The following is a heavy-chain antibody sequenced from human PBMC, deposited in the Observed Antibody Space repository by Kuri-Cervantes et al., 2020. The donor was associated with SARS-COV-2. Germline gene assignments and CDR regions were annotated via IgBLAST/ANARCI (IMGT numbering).Heavy chain of an antibody. Sequence: ESLKISCTVSGGSISSSNSYWGWIRQPPGKGLEWIGIIYYNGNTYYNPSLKSRVTISVDTSKNQFSLKLNSVTAADTAVYYCARHLAGDYCDSTTCPPFFFYYYMDVWGEGTTVTVSS. CDR3: ARHLAGDYCDSTTCPPFFFYYYMDV. V-gene: IGHV4-39*01. D-gene: IGHD2-2*01. J-gene: IGHJ6*03. CDR2: IYYNGNT. CDR1: GGSISSSNSY.